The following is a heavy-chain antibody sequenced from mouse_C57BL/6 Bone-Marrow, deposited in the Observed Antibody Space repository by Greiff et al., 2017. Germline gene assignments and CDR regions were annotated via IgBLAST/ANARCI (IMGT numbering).Heavy chain of an antibody. CDR2: INPSSGYT. J-gene: IGHJ2*01. Sequence: VQGVESGAELARPGASVKMSCKASGYTFTSYTMHWVKQRPGQGLEWIGYINPSSGYTKYNQKFKDKATLTADKSSSTAYMQLSSLTSEDSAVDYCARGRLRRVFEYWRQGTTRSGSS. D-gene: IGHD2-4*01. CDR3: ARGRLRRVFEY. CDR1: GYTFTSYT. V-gene: IGHV1-4*01.